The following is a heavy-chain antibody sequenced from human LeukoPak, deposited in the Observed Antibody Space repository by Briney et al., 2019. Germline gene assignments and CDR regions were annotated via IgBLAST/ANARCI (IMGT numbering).Heavy chain of an antibody. D-gene: IGHD1-26*01. CDR1: GGSFSGYY. J-gene: IGHJ5*02. V-gene: IGHV4-34*01. CDR2: INHSGST. Sequence: SETLSLTCAVYGGSFSGYYWSWIRQPPGKGLEWIGEINHSGSTNYNPSLKSRVTISVDTSKNQFSLKLSSVTAADTAAYYCAVIVGATMNWFDPWGQGTLVTVSS. CDR3: AVIVGATMNWFDP.